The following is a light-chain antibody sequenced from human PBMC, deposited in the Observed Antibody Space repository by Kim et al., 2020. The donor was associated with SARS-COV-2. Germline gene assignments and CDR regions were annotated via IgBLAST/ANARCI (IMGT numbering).Light chain of an antibody. Sequence: NFMLTQPHSVSESPGKTVTISCTGSSGSIASNYVQWYQQRPGSAPTTVIYEDNQRPSGVPDRFSGSIDSSSNSASLTISGLKTVDEADYYCQSYDSSNWVFGGGTKLTVL. V-gene: IGLV6-57*02. CDR1: SGSIASNY. J-gene: IGLJ3*02. CDR3: QSYDSSNWV. CDR2: EDN.